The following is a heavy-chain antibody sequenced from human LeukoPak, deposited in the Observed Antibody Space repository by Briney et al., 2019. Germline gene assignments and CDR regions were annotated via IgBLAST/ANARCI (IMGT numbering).Heavy chain of an antibody. Sequence: ASVKLSCKASGYTFTSYGISWVRQAPGQGLEWMGWFSAYNGNTNYAQKLQGRVTMTTDTSTSTAYMELRSLRSDDTAVYYCARVVGGDVLLWFGDPYFDYWGQGTLVTVSS. D-gene: IGHD3-10*01. V-gene: IGHV1-18*01. J-gene: IGHJ4*02. CDR2: FSAYNGNT. CDR1: GYTFTSYG. CDR3: ARVVGGDVLLWFGDPYFDY.